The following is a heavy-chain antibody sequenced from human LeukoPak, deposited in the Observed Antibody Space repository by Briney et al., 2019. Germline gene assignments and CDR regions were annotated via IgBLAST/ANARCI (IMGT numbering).Heavy chain of an antibody. Sequence: PGGSLRLSCAGSGFTLSDFSLNWVRQAPGMGLEWVSSISGDSVHRLYADSVRGRFTVSRDNAKNSVYLQMDNLRAEDTAVYYCARFETVAANPFEYWGQGALVTVSS. CDR3: ARFETVAANPFEY. CDR1: GFTLSDFS. V-gene: IGHV3-21*01. J-gene: IGHJ4*02. CDR2: ISGDSVHR. D-gene: IGHD6-19*01.